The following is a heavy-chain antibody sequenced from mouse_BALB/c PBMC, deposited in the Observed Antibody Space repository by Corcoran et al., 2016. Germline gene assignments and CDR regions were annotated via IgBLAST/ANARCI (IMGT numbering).Heavy chain of an antibody. Sequence: QVTLKESGPGILQPSQTLSLTCSFSGFSLSTSGMGVSWIRQPSGKGLEWLAHIYWDDDKRYNPSLKSRLTISKDTSSNQVFLKITSVDTADTATYYCARMTYDYDEGFASWGQGTLVTVS. J-gene: IGHJ3*01. V-gene: IGHV8-12*01. D-gene: IGHD2-4*01. CDR2: IYWDDDK. CDR1: GFSLSTSGMG. CDR3: ARMTYDYDEGFAS.